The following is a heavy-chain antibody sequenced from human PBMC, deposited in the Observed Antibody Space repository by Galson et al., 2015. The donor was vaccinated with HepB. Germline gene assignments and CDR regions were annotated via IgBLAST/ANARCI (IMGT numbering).Heavy chain of an antibody. D-gene: IGHD2-2*01. CDR3: AIPSERPAASKEYYGMDV. Sequence: SLRLSCAASGFTFSSYAMSWVRQAPGKGLEWVSAISGSGGSTYYADSVKGRFTISRDNSKNTLYLQMNSLRAEDTAVYYCAIPSERPAASKEYYGMDVWGPGTTVTVSS. CDR2: ISGSGGST. J-gene: IGHJ6*02. V-gene: IGHV3-23*01. CDR1: GFTFSSYA.